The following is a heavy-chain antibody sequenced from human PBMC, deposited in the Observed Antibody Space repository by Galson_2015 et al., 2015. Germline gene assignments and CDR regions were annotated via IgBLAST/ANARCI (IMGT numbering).Heavy chain of an antibody. D-gene: IGHD2-15*01. CDR1: GFTFDDYA. Sequence: YLRLSCAASGFTFDDYAMHWVRQAPGKGLEWVSGISWNSGSIGCADSVKGRFTISRDNTKNSLYLQMNSLRAEDTALYYCARTLDCSGGSCYSYYGMDVWGQGTTVTVSS. V-gene: IGHV3-9*01. J-gene: IGHJ6*02. CDR2: ISWNSGSI. CDR3: ARTLDCSGGSCYSYYGMDV.